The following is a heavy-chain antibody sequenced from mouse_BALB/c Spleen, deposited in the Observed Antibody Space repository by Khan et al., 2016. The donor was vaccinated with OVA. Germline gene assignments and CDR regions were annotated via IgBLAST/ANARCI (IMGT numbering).Heavy chain of an antibody. CDR3: ARTARIKY. V-gene: IGHV3-2*02. Sequence: EVQLQESGPGLVKPSQSLSLTCTVTGYSITSGYGWNWIRQFPGNKLEWMGYISYSGSTNYNPYLQSRISITRDTSKNKFFLQLNSVTTEDTATYYCARTARIKYWGQGTTLTVSS. D-gene: IGHD1-2*01. J-gene: IGHJ2*01. CDR1: GYSITSGYG. CDR2: ISYSGST.